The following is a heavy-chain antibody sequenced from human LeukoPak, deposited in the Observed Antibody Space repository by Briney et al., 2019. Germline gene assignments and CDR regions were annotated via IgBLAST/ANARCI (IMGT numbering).Heavy chain of an antibody. D-gene: IGHD3-10*01. CDR3: ARRRRYYYGSGSYRKRGYYFDY. CDR1: GESFSGYY. Sequence: SETLSLTCAVYGESFSGYYWSWIRQPPGKGLEWIGEINHSGSTNYNPSLKSRVTISVDTSKNQFSLKLSSVTAADTAVYYCARRRRYYYGSGSYRKRGYYFDYWGQGTLVTVSS. CDR2: INHSGST. V-gene: IGHV4-34*01. J-gene: IGHJ4*02.